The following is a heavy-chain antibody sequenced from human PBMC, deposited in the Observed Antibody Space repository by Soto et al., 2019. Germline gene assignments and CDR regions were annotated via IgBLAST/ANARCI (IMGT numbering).Heavy chain of an antibody. CDR2: INTGNGNT. CDR3: AKLGGGYIFGPYLDF. Sequence: QVQIVQSGAKVKKPGASVKVSCKTSGYTFTLYTIHWVRQAPGQRLEWMGWINTGNGNTKFSQRFQGRVTMSSDTSASTAYMELSSLTSEDTAVYYCAKLGGGYIFGPYLDFWGQGTLVTVSS. J-gene: IGHJ4*02. V-gene: IGHV1-3*04. CDR1: GYTFTLYT. D-gene: IGHD5-18*01.